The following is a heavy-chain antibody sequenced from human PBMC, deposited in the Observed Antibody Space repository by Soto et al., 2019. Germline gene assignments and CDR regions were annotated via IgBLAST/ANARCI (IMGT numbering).Heavy chain of an antibody. Sequence: ASVKVSCKVSGYTLTELSMHWVRQAPGKGLEWMGDFDPEDGETIYAQKFQGRVTMTEDTSTDTAYMELSSLRSEDTAVYYCATGLEKGEYSSSWYTAKVFDYWGQGTLVTVS. CDR1: GYTLTELS. CDR2: FDPEDGET. CDR3: ATGLEKGEYSSSWYTAKVFDY. D-gene: IGHD6-13*01. J-gene: IGHJ4*02. V-gene: IGHV1-24*01.